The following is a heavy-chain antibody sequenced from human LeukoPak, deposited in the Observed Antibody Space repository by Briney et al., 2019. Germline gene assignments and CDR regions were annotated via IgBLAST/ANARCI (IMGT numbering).Heavy chain of an antibody. CDR2: IKQDGREN. CDR1: GFTISSYW. Sequence: GGSLRLSCAASGFTISSYWMTWVRQAPGKGLEWVANIKQDGRENFYVDSVKGRFTISRDNAKNSLYLQMNSLRADDTAIYYCAREAGDTRAYYYYSMDVWGKGTTVTVSS. V-gene: IGHV3-7*01. CDR3: AREAGDTRAYYYYSMDV. D-gene: IGHD1-26*01. J-gene: IGHJ6*03.